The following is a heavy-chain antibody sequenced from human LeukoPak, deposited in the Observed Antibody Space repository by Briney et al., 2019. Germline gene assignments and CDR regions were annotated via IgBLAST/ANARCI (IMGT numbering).Heavy chain of an antibody. CDR2: IYYSGTT. J-gene: IGHJ4*02. CDR3: ARMSSSGWAYDY. CDR1: GGPTSSSSYY. V-gene: IGHV4-39*07. Sequence: PQTLSLTCTVSGGPTSSSSYYGGWSRQPPGKGLEGIGSIYYSGTTSYAPSLKSRVTMSVDTSKNQFSLKLSSVTAADTAVYYCARMSSSGWAYDYCGQGTLVTASS. D-gene: IGHD6-19*01.